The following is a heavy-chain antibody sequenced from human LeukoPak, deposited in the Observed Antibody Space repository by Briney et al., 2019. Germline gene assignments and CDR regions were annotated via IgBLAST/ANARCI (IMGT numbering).Heavy chain of an antibody. V-gene: IGHV3-15*01. CDR1: GFTFSNAW. J-gene: IGHJ6*03. Sequence: GGSLRLSCAASGFTFSNAWMSWVRQAPGKGLEWVGRIKSKTDGGTTDYAAPVKGRFTISRDDSKNTLYLQMNSLRTEDTAVYYCTYYLPARYYYYYYMDVWGKGTTVTVSS. D-gene: IGHD3-10*01. CDR2: IKSKTDGGTT. CDR3: TYYLPARYYYYYYMDV.